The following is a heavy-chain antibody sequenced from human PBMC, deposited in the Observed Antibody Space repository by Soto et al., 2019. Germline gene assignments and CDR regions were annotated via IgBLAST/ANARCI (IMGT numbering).Heavy chain of an antibody. CDR1: GYNFAGYW. CDR2: IYPSDSDT. Sequence: GESLKISCKGSGYNFAGYWIAWVRQMPGKGLELMGIIYPSDSDTRYRPSFQGRVTISADKSISSAYLQWSSLRASDTAMYYCARGGVSTRTFDYWGQGTPVTVSS. CDR3: ARGGVSTRTFDY. J-gene: IGHJ4*02. D-gene: IGHD3-3*01. V-gene: IGHV5-51*01.